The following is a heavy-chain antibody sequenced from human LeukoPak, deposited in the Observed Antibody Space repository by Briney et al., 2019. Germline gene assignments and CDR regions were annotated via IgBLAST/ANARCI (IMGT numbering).Heavy chain of an antibody. J-gene: IGHJ4*02. CDR2: ISYDGSNT. D-gene: IGHD6-19*01. CDR1: GFTFSSYG. Sequence: GGSLRLSCAASGFTFSSYGMQWVRQAPGKGLERVAVISYDGSNTYYADSVKGRFTISRDNSKNTLYLQMNSLRVEDTAVYHCAKDLEPYTSGWYGDYWGQGTLVTVSS. CDR3: AKDLEPYTSGWYGDY. V-gene: IGHV3-30*18.